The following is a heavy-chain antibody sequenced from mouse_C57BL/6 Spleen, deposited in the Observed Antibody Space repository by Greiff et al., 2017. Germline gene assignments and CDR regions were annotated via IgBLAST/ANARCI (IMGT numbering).Heavy chain of an antibody. D-gene: IGHD2-5*01. CDR2: FYPGSGSI. CDR3: ARHEEGDYSNYDGFAY. Sequence: VQVVESGAELVQPGASVKLSCKASGYTFTEYTIHWVKQRSGQGLEWIGWFYPGSGSIKYNEKFKDKATLTADKSSSTVYMELSRLTSEDSAVYFCARHEEGDYSNYDGFAYWGQGTLVTVSA. CDR1: GYTFTEYT. J-gene: IGHJ3*01. V-gene: IGHV1-62-2*01.